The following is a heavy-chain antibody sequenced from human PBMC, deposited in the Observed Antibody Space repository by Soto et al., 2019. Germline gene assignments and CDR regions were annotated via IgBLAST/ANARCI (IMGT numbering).Heavy chain of an antibody. Sequence: GESLKISCQVSGYTFTIYWIGWVRQMPGKGLEWMGIIYPSDSDTRYSPSFQGQVTISADQSINTAYLQWDSLKASDTAIYYCARPANWVADHFDRWGQRTTVTVSS. CDR1: GYTFTIYW. V-gene: IGHV5-51*01. CDR2: IYPSDSDT. J-gene: IGHJ6*02. CDR3: ARPANWVADHFDR. D-gene: IGHD3-9*01.